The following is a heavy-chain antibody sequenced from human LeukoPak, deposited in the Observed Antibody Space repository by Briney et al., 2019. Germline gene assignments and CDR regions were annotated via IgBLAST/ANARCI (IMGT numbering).Heavy chain of an antibody. CDR1: GFTFSESW. Sequence: PGGSLRLSCAASGFTFSESWMTWVRQVPGRGLEWVAHINHEGGGIQYVDSVKGRFTISRDNAKGSVYLQMNSLRAEDTAIYHCATYINWVAGDVWGQGTRSSSL. D-gene: IGHD1-1*01. V-gene: IGHV3-7*01. CDR2: INHEGGGI. CDR3: ATYINWVAGDV. J-gene: IGHJ6*02.